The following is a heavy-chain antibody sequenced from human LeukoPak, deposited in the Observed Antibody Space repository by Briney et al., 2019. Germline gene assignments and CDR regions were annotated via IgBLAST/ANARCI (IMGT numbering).Heavy chain of an antibody. V-gene: IGHV4-4*02. CDR1: GGSISSSNW. D-gene: IGHD3-22*01. CDR2: IYHSGST. CDR3: ARGFYYYDSSGPWYFDL. Sequence: KPSGTLSLTCAVSGGSISSSNWWSWVRQPPGKGLEWIGEIYHSGSTNYNPSLESRVTISVDKSKNQFSLKLSSVTAADTAVYYCARGFYYYDSSGPWYFDLWGRGTLVTVSS. J-gene: IGHJ2*01.